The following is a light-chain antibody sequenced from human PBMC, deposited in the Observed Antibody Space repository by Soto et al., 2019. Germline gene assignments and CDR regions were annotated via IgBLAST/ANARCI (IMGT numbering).Light chain of an antibody. V-gene: IGKV1-33*01. J-gene: IGKJ4*01. CDR2: DAS. Sequence: DIQMTQSPSSLSASVGDRVTITCQASQDISNYLNWYQQKPGKAPKLLIYDASNLETGVPSRFSGRGSRTDFTFTISSLQPEDITTYYCQQYDNLPLTFGGRTKVEIK. CDR3: QQYDNLPLT. CDR1: QDISNY.